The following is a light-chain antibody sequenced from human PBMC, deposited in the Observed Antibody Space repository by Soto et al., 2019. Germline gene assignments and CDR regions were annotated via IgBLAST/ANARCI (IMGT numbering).Light chain of an antibody. CDR1: SSDVGGYNY. V-gene: IGLV2-14*01. J-gene: IGLJ2*01. Sequence: QSVLTQPASVSGSPGQSITISCTGTSSDVGGYNYVSWYQQHPGKAPKLMXYDVSNRPSGVSNRFSGSKSGNTASLTISGLQAEDEXDYYCSSYTSSILFGGGTKVTVL. CDR3: SSYTSSIL. CDR2: DVS.